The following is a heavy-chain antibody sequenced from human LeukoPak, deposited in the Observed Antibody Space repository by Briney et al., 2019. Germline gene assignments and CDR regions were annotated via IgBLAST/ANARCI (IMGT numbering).Heavy chain of an antibody. CDR3: ARHRAGTLYDAFDI. V-gene: IGHV4-39*01. J-gene: IGHJ3*02. CDR2: FHYSGNT. CDR1: GDSISSSSHY. Sequence: KPSETLSLTCTVSGDSISSSSHYGGWIRQPPGKGLEWIGSFHYSGNTYYNPSLKSRVTISVDTSKNQFSLKVSSVTAADTAVYSCARHRAGTLYDAFDIWGLGTIVTVSS. D-gene: IGHD4/OR15-4a*01.